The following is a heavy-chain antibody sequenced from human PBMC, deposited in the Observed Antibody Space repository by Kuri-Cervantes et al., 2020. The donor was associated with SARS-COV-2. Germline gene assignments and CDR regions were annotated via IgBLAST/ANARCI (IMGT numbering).Heavy chain of an antibody. J-gene: IGHJ1*01. V-gene: IGHV4-34*01. CDR2: INHIGST. Sequence: SETLSLTCAVYGASFSNHYWSWVRQPPEKGLEWMGEINHIGSTNYNPSLKSRVTISVDTSKNQFSLKLSSVTAADTAVYYCARGRVRYSSSWYDYFQHWGQGTLVTVSS. CDR1: GASFSNHY. D-gene: IGHD6-13*01. CDR3: ARGRVRYSSSWYDYFQH.